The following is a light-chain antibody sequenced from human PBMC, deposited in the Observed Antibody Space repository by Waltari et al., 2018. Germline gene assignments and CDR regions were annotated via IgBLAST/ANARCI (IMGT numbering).Light chain of an antibody. CDR3: QAWDRNTYVV. V-gene: IGLV3-1*01. J-gene: IGLJ2*01. CDR1: KLEDRY. Sequence: SYELTQSPSVSVSPGQTASISCSGDKLEDRYVCWYQQKPGQSPVLVLHQDSKRPSGIPELFSCFNSWNTATLTISETQAMDEADYYCQAWDRNTYVVFGGGTKLTVL. CDR2: QDS.